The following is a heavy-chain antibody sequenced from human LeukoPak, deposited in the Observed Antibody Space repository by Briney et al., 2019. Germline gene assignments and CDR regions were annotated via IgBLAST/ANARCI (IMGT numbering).Heavy chain of an antibody. J-gene: IGHJ4*02. Sequence: PGGSLRLSCAASGFTVSTNYMSWVRQAPGKGLEWVSVIYSGGRTYYADSVKGRFTISRDNSKNTLYLQMNSLRAEDTAVYYCARDADVRSGSALDYWGQGTLVTVSS. V-gene: IGHV3-53*01. D-gene: IGHD3-10*01. CDR3: ARDADVRSGSALDY. CDR1: GFTVSTNY. CDR2: IYSGGRT.